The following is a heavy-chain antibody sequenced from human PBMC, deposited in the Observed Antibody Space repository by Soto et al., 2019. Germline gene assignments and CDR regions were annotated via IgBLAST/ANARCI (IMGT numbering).Heavy chain of an antibody. J-gene: IGHJ5*02. CDR2: INHSGNT. V-gene: IGHV4-34*01. D-gene: IGHD2-8*01. CDR1: GGSFSGYY. CDR3: ASLGPPLLTDNWFDP. Sequence: SETLSLTCAVYGGSFSGYYWSWIRQPPGKGLEWIGEINHSGNTNYNPSLKSRVTISVDTSKNQFSLKLSSVTAADTALYYCASLGPPLLTDNWFDPWGQGTLVTVSS.